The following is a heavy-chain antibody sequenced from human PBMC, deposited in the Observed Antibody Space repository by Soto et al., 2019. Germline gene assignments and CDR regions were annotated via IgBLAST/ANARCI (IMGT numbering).Heavy chain of an antibody. D-gene: IGHD1-26*01. J-gene: IGHJ4*02. CDR2: INHSGST. V-gene: IGHV4-34*01. CDR3: ARGWELRIFDD. CDR1: GGSFRGYY. Sequence: SETLSLTCAVYGGSFRGYYWSWIRQPPGKGLEWIGEINHSGSTKYNLSLKSRVTISVDTSKSQFSLKLTSVTAADTAIYYCARGWELRIFDDWGKGTLVTVSS.